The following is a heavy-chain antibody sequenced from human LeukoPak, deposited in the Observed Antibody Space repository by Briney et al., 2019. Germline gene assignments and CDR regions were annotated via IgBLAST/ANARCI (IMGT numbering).Heavy chain of an antibody. CDR2: ITAIDGRT. J-gene: IGHJ4*02. CDR3: ARFSGSNLFAY. V-gene: IGHV3-23*01. CDR1: GFTFSSTT. Sequence: GGSLRLPCVASGFTFSSTTMGWVRQAPGRGLEWVSSITAIDGRTYYADSVKGRFTISRDNAKNSLYLQMNSLRAEDTGVYYCARFSGSNLFAYWGQGTLVTVSS. D-gene: IGHD1-26*01.